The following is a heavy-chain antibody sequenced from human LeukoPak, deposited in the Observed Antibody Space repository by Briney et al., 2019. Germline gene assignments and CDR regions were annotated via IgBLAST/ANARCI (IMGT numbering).Heavy chain of an antibody. CDR1: GFTFSSYG. V-gene: IGHV3-30*02. CDR3: AKDSRIFGVVTDFDY. J-gene: IGHJ4*02. CDR2: IRYDGSNK. Sequence: GGSLRLSCAASGFTFSSYGMHWVRQAPGKGLEWVAFIRYDGSNKYYADSVKGRFTISRDNSKNTLYLQMNSLRAEDTAVYYCAKDSRIFGVVTDFDYWGQGTLVTVSS. D-gene: IGHD3-3*01.